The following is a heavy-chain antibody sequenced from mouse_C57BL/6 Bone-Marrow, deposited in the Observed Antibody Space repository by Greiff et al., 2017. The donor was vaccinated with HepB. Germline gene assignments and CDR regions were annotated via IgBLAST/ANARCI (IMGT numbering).Heavy chain of an antibody. CDR1: GFTFSDAW. V-gene: IGHV6-6*01. CDR2: IRNKANNHAT. Sequence: EVKVVDSGGGLVQPGGSMKLSCAASGFTFSDAWMDWVRQSPEKGLEWVAEIRNKANNHATYYAESVKGRFTISRDDSKSSVYLQMNSLRAEDTGIYYCTGGIYYYGSSSAWFAYWGQGTLVTVSA. D-gene: IGHD1-1*01. J-gene: IGHJ3*01. CDR3: TGGIYYYGSSSAWFAY.